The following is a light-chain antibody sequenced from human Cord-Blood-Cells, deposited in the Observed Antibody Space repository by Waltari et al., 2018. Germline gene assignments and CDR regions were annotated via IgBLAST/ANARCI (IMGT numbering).Light chain of an antibody. CDR2: GAS. CDR3: QQYNNWPGT. CDR1: QSVSSN. J-gene: IGKJ1*01. Sequence: TLSCRASQSVSSNLAWYQQKPGQAPRLLIYGASTRATGIPARFSGSGSGTEFTLTISSLQSEDFAVYYCQQYNNWPGTFGQGTKVEIK. V-gene: IGKV3-15*01.